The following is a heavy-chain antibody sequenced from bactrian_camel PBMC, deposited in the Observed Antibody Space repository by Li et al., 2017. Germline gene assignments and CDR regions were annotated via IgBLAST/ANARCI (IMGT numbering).Heavy chain of an antibody. V-gene: IGHV3S40*01. Sequence: DVQLVESGGGSVQPGGSLRLSCVFSEATKCMAWFRQAPGKGLEWVSGINSDGGSTDYADSVRGRFTMSRDNAKNTVYLQLNSLKTEDMAMYYCATDLPGDYSDGEYWAKADFGYWGQGTQVTVS. CDR3: ATDLPGDYSDGEYWAKADFGY. D-gene: IGHD2*01. CDR1: EATKC. CDR2: INSDGGST. J-gene: IGHJ6*01.